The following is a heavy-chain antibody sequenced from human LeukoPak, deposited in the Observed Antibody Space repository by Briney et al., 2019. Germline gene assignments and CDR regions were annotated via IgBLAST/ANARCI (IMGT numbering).Heavy chain of an antibody. D-gene: IGHD3-10*01. Sequence: GRSLRLSCAASGFTFSSYGMHWVRQAPGKGLEWVAVIWYDGSNKYYADSVKGRFTISRDNSKNTLYLQMNSLRAEDTAVYYCARQRGRITMVRGVDYGMDVWGQGTTVTVSS. CDR3: ARQRGRITMVRGVDYGMDV. CDR1: GFTFSSYG. J-gene: IGHJ6*02. V-gene: IGHV3-33*01. CDR2: IWYDGSNK.